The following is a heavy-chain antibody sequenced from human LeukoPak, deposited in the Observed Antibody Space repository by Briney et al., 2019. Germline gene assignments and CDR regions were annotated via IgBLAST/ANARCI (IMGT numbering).Heavy chain of an antibody. Sequence: SETLSLTCTVSGGSISSYYWSWIRQPAGKGLEWIGEINHSGSTNYNPSLKSRVTISVDTSKNQFSLKLSSVTAADTAVYYCARLNPTHDAFDIWGQGTMVTASS. CDR2: INHSGST. J-gene: IGHJ3*02. CDR1: GGSISSYY. V-gene: IGHV4-34*01. CDR3: ARLNPTHDAFDI.